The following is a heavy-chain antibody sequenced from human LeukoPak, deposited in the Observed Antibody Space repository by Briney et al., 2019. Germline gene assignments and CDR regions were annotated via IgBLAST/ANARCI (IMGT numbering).Heavy chain of an antibody. J-gene: IGHJ6*02. Sequence: PGGSLRLSCAASAFSFSRYDMHWVRQGTGKGLEWVSSIDTAGDTYYLGSVKGRFTISRENAENSLYLQMNSLRAGDTAVYYCARVSCRSTSCYERLNGLDVWGQGTTVTVSS. D-gene: IGHD2-2*01. CDR1: AFSFSRYD. CDR3: ARVSCRSTSCYERLNGLDV. V-gene: IGHV3-13*01. CDR2: IDTAGDT.